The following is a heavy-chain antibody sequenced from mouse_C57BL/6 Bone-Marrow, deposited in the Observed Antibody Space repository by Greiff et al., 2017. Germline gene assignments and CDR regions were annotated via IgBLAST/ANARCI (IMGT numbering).Heavy chain of an antibody. Sequence: VQLQQSGPELVKPGASVKISCKASGYAFSSPWMNWVKQRPGKGLEWIGRIYPGDGDTNYNGKFKGKATLTADKSSSTAYMQLSSLTSEDSAVYFCARGLPYYYGSRFYAMDYWGQGTSVTVSS. CDR3: ARGLPYYYGSRFYAMDY. CDR2: IYPGDGDT. J-gene: IGHJ4*01. CDR1: GYAFSSPW. V-gene: IGHV1-82*01. D-gene: IGHD1-1*01.